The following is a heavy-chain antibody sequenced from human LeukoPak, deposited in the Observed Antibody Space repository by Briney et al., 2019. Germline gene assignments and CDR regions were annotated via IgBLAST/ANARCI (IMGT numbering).Heavy chain of an antibody. V-gene: IGHV1-2*06. J-gene: IGHJ4*02. Sequence: ASVKVSCKASGYTFTGYYMHWVRQAPGQGLEWMGRINPNSGGTNYAQKLQGRVTMTRDTSISTAYMELSRLRSDDTAVYHCARGYSSGWHRPEDDYWGQGTLVTVSS. CDR1: GYTFTGYY. D-gene: IGHD6-19*01. CDR2: INPNSGGT. CDR3: ARGYSSGWHRPEDDY.